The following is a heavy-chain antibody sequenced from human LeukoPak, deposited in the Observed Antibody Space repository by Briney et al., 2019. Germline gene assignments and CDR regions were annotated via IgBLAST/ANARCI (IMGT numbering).Heavy chain of an antibody. D-gene: IGHD4/OR15-4a*01. Sequence: PGGSLRLSCADPGVSFSDPYMRSICQAPGKGLEWISYIGGSGSPIYYADSVKGRFTISRDNGKNSLFLQMDSLRAEDTAVYYCARDRRLSVYGGLDNWGQGTLVTVSS. CDR2: IGGSGSPI. V-gene: IGHV3-11*04. CDR1: GVSFSDPY. CDR3: ARDRRLSVYGGLDN. J-gene: IGHJ4*02.